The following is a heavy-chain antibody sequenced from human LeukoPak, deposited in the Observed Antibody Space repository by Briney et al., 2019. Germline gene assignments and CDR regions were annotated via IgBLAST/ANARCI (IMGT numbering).Heavy chain of an antibody. CDR1: GFTFSNYA. D-gene: IGHD4/OR15-4a*01. Sequence: GGSLRLSCSASGFTFSNYAMHWVRQAPGKGLEWMAVITCHCSSDNYGDPVEGRFTISRDNSMNTLYLQMNSLRIDDTAVYYCARGGANDLFKSGASFVYWGQGALVTVSS. V-gene: IGHV3-30-3*01. CDR2: ITCHCSSD. CDR3: ARGGANDLFKSGASFVY. J-gene: IGHJ4*02.